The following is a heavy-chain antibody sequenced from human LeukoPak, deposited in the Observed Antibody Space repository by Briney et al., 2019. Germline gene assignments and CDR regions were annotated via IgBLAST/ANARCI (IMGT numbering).Heavy chain of an antibody. CDR1: GFTFSSYV. J-gene: IGHJ5*02. Sequence: GGTLRLSCAASGFTFSSYVMSWVRQAPGKGLEWVSSISNSGDNTYYADSVKGRFTISRDNSKNSLYLQMNSLRAEDTAVYYCAKGPKEHILTAYMRDRWFDPWGQGTLVTVSS. CDR3: AKGPKEHILTAYMRDRWFDP. V-gene: IGHV3-23*01. D-gene: IGHD3-9*01. CDR2: ISNSGDNT.